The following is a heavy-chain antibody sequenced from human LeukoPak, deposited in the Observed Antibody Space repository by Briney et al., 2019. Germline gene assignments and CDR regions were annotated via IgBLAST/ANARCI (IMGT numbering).Heavy chain of an antibody. J-gene: IGHJ4*01. V-gene: IGHV3-49*04. CDR2: IRRIAYGGTT. CDR1: GFTLADYA. D-gene: IGHD4-23*01. Sequence: GGSLRLSCTASGFTLADYAMSWVRQAPGKGQEWVGFIRRIAYGGTTEYAASVKGTSPLSRDDSKSIAYLQINSLKTEDTPVYHCTREGVTHYFDCSGDGTLVTASS. CDR3: TREGVTHYFDC.